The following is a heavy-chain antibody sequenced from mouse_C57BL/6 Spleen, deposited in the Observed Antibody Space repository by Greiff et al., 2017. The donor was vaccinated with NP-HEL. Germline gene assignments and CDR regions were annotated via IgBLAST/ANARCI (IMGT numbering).Heavy chain of an antibody. CDR1: GFNIKDDY. CDR2: IDPENGDT. J-gene: IGHJ2*01. Sequence: EVKLQESGAELVRPGASVKLSCTASGFNIKDDYMHWVKQRPEQGLEWIGWIDPENGDTEYASKFQGKATITADTSSNTAYLQLSSLTSEDTAVYYCTTGDIYYDYDYFDYWGQGTTLTVSS. D-gene: IGHD2-4*01. CDR3: TTGDIYYDYDYFDY. V-gene: IGHV14-4*01.